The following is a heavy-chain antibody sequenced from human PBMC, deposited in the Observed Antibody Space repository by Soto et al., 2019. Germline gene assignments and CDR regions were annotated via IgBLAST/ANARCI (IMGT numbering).Heavy chain of an antibody. Sequence: GGSLRLSCAASGFTFSSYAMSWVRQAPGKGLEWVSAISGSGGSTYYADSVKGRFTISRDNSKNTLYLQMNSLRAEDTAVYYCAKVPTVTTQRSYGMDVWGQGTTVTVSS. CDR2: ISGSGGST. CDR3: AKVPTVTTQRSYGMDV. D-gene: IGHD4-17*01. CDR1: GFTFSSYA. V-gene: IGHV3-23*01. J-gene: IGHJ6*02.